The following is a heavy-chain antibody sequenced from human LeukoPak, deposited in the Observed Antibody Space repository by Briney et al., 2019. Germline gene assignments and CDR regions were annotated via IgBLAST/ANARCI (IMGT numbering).Heavy chain of an antibody. V-gene: IGHV1-8*03. CDR2: MNPNSGNT. D-gene: IGHD4-17*01. CDR3: ARGLGYGDYVGDYYYGMDV. CDR1: GYTFTSYD. Sequence: ASVKVSCKASGYTFTSYDINWVRQATGQGLEWMGWMNPNSGNTGYAQKFQGRVTITRNTSISTAYMELSSLRSEDTAVYYCARGLGYGDYVGDYYYGMDVWGQGTTVTVSS. J-gene: IGHJ6*02.